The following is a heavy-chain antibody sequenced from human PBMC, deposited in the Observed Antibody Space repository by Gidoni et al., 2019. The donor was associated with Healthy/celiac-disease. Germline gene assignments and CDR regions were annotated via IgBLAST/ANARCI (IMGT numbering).Heavy chain of an antibody. CDR3: AKGTSRPNWFDP. J-gene: IGHJ5*02. CDR1: GFTFSSYA. CDR2: ISGSGGST. V-gene: IGHV3-23*01. Sequence: EVQLLESGGVLVQPGGSLRLSCAASGFTFSSYAMSWVRQAPGKGLEWVSAISGSGGSTYYADSVKGRFTISRDNSKNTLYLQMNSLRAEDTAVYYCAKGTSRPNWFDPWGQGTLVTVSS.